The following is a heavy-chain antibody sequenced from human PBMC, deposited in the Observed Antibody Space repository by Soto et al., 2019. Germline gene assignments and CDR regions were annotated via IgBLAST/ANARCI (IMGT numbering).Heavy chain of an antibody. CDR3: EKRPAAPRSSRSWYLDYYGIDV. CDR2: ISYDGSNK. Sequence: GGSLRLSCAASGFTFSSYGMHWVRQAPGKGLEWGAVISYDGSNKYYADSVKGRFTISRDNSKNTLYLQMNSLRAEHTAVYYGEKRPAAPRSSRSWYLDYYGIDVWGQGTTVTVSS. D-gene: IGHD6-13*01. J-gene: IGHJ6*02. V-gene: IGHV3-30*18. CDR1: GFTFSSYG.